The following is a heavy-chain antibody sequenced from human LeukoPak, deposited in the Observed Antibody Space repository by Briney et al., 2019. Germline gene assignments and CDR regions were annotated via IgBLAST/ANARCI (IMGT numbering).Heavy chain of an antibody. CDR1: GFTFSSYS. J-gene: IGHJ3*02. D-gene: IGHD3-3*01. CDR3: ARGYYDFWSGSPNDAFDI. Sequence: GGALRLSCAASGFTFSSYSMNWVRQAPGKGLEWVSYISSSSSTIYYADSVKGRFTISRDNAKNSLYLQMNSLRDEDTAVYYCARGYYDFWSGSPNDAFDIWGQGTMVTVSS. V-gene: IGHV3-48*02. CDR2: ISSSSSTI.